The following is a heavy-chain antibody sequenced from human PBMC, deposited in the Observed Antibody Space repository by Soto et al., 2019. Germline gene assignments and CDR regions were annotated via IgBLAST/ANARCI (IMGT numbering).Heavy chain of an antibody. V-gene: IGHV1-24*01. Sequence: QVHLVQSGAEVKKPGASVKVSCKVSGYTLTELSMHWVRQAPGKGLEWMGGFDPEDGETMYAQKFHGRVTMTEDTSTDTADMELRSRRSEDTAVYYCATDQSDSGWSMDVWGQGTTVTVFS. CDR1: GYTLTELS. CDR3: ATDQSDSGWSMDV. CDR2: FDPEDGET. D-gene: IGHD6-25*01. J-gene: IGHJ6*02.